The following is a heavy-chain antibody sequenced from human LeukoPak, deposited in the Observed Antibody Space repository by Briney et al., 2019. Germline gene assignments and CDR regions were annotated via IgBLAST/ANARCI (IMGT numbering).Heavy chain of an antibody. Sequence: PGGSRRLSCAASGFTFSSYSMKWVRQAPGKGLEWVSFISSSSSYIYYRDSVKGRFTISRDNARNSLYLQMNSLRAEDTAVYYCARGTMFPYYFDYWGQGTLVTVSS. D-gene: IGHD3-10*02. CDR3: ARGTMFPYYFDY. CDR1: GFTFSSYS. CDR2: ISSSSSYI. V-gene: IGHV3-21*01. J-gene: IGHJ4*02.